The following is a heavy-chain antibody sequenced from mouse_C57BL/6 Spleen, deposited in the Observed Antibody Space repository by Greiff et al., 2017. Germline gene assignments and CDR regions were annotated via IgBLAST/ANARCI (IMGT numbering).Heavy chain of an antibody. V-gene: IGHV1-26*01. CDR1: GYTFTDYY. CDR2: INPNNGGT. D-gene: IGHD2-12*01. CDR3: ASGDYSPFDV. J-gene: IGHJ1*03. Sequence: EVQLQQSGPELVKPGASVKISCKASGYTFTDYYMNWVKQSHGKSLEWIGDINPNNGGTSYNQKFKGKATLTVDKSSSTAYMELRSLTSEDSAVYYCASGDYSPFDVWGTGTTVTVSS.